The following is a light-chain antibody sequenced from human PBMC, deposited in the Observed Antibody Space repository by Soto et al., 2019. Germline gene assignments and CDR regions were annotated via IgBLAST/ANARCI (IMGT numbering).Light chain of an antibody. CDR3: QQSYSTPPFT. CDR1: QSISSY. J-gene: IGKJ3*01. V-gene: IGKV1-39*01. Sequence: DIPMTQSPSSLSASVGDRVTITCRASQSISSYLNWYQQKPGKAPKLLIYAASSLQSGVPSRFSGSGSGTDFTLNISSLQPEDFATYYCQQSYSTPPFTFGPGTKVDIK. CDR2: AAS.